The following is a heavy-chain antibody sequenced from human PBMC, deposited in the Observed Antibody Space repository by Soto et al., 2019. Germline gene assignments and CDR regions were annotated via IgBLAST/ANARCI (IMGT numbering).Heavy chain of an antibody. Sequence: SETLSLTCTVSGGSIGSGGYYWRWIRQHPGKGLEWIGYIYYSGSTYYNPSLKSRVTISVDTSKNQFSLKLSSVTAADTAVYYCSVVRRNDCGWGSGHFDYWGQGTLVTVSS. CDR3: SVVRRNDCGWGSGHFDY. CDR2: IYYSGST. V-gene: IGHV4-31*03. J-gene: IGHJ4*02. D-gene: IGHD3-10*01. CDR1: GGSIGSGGYY.